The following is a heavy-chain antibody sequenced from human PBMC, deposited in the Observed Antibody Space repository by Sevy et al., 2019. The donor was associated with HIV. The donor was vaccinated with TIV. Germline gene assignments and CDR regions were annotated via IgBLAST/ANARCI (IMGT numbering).Heavy chain of an antibody. CDR2: IYYSGST. CDR3: ARGVWGSDYYDSSGSRSYYFDY. Sequence: SETLSLTRTVSGGSISSYYWSWIRQPPGKGLEWIGYIYYSGSTNYNPSLKSRVTISVDTSKNQFSLKLSSVTAADTAVYYCARGVWGSDYYDSSGSRSYYFDYWGQGTLVTVSS. D-gene: IGHD3-22*01. J-gene: IGHJ4*02. CDR1: GGSISSYY. V-gene: IGHV4-59*01.